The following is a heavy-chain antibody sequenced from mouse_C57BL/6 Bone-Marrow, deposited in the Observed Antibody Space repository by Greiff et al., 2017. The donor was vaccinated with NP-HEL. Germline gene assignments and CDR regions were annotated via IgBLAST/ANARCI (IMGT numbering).Heavy chain of an antibody. CDR2: IYPRGGNT. D-gene: IGHD1-1*01. CDR1: GYTFTSYG. CDR3: ASLYGSDD. J-gene: IGHJ2*01. V-gene: IGHV1-81*01. Sequence: VQLQQSGAELARPGASVKLSCKASGYTFTSYGISWVKQRTGQGLEWIGEIYPRGGNTYYNEKFKGKATLTADKSSSTAYMELRSLTSEDSAVYFCASLYGSDDWGKGTTLTVSS.